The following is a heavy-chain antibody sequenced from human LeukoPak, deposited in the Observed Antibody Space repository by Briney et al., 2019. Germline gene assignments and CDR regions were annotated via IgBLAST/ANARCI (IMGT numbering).Heavy chain of an antibody. D-gene: IGHD5-24*01. Sequence: QSGGSLRLSCAASGFTFSSYAMSWVRQAPGKGLEWVSAISGSGGSTYYADSVMGRFTISKDKSRKTLYLQMNSLRGEDTAVYYCAKSGVATMAIFDYWGQGTLVTVSS. J-gene: IGHJ4*02. CDR2: ISGSGGST. V-gene: IGHV3-23*01. CDR1: GFTFSSYA. CDR3: AKSGVATMAIFDY.